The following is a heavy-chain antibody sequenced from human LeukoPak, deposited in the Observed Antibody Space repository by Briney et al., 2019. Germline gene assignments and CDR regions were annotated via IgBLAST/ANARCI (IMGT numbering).Heavy chain of an antibody. V-gene: IGHV4-34*01. CDR3: ARVRATGAHDC. CDR1: GGSFSGHY. CDR2: INHSGST. J-gene: IGHJ4*02. Sequence: PSETLSLTCAVYGGSFSGHYWSWLRQPPGKGLEWIGEINHSGSTNYNPSLKSRVTISVDTSKNQFSLKLSSVTAADTAVYYCARVRATGAHDCWGQGTLVTVSS. D-gene: IGHD7-27*01.